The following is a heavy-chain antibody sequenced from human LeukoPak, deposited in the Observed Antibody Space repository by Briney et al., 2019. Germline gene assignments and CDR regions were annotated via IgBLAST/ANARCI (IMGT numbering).Heavy chain of an antibody. CDR3: AKDILTGYSSSWSYYYYGMDV. CDR2: IIPIFGTT. Sequence: ASVKVSCKASGGTFSSYAISWVRQAPGQGLERMGGIIPIFGTTNYAQKFQGRVTITADESTSTAYMELSSLRSEDTALYYCAKDILTGYSSSWSYYYYGMDVWGQGTTVTVSS. V-gene: IGHV1-69*13. D-gene: IGHD6-13*01. CDR1: GGTFSSYA. J-gene: IGHJ6*02.